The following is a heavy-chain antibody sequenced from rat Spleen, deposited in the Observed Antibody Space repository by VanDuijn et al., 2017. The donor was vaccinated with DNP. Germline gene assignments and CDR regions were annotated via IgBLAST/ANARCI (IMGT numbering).Heavy chain of an antibody. CDR2: IWTGGST. Sequence: QVQLKESGPGLVQPSQTLSLTCTVSGFSLTSYNVHWVRQPTGKGLEWMGIIWTGGSTDYNSALKSRLSISRDTSKRKVFLKMNSLQTDDTGTYYCSRADFDYWGQGVMVTVSS. CDR3: SRADFDY. J-gene: IGHJ2*01. CDR1: GFSLTSYN. V-gene: IGHV2-30*01.